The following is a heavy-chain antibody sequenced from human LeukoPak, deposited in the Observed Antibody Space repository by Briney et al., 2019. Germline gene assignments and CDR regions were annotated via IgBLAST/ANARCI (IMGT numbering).Heavy chain of an antibody. Sequence: GASVKVSCKASGYTFTGYYMHWVRQAPGQGLEWMGWINPNSGGTNYAQKFQGRVTMTRDTSISTAYMELSRLRSDDTAVYYCARGTGGAYYYYYYYMDVWGKGTTVTVSS. V-gene: IGHV1-2*02. CDR3: ARGTGGAYYYYYYYMDV. CDR1: GYTFTGYY. CDR2: INPNSGGT. J-gene: IGHJ6*03. D-gene: IGHD7-27*01.